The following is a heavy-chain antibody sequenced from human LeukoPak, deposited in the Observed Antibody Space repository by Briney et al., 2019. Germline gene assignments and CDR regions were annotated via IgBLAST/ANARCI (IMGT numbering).Heavy chain of an antibody. D-gene: IGHD3-9*01. J-gene: IGHJ4*02. Sequence: PSEALSPTCTVSGGSLSSYFWSWIWQPPGRGLGWIWYIYYNGSTTCNPSLKSRVTISVDTSKNQFALRLSSVTAADTAVYYCARLPIDSAILTGFWPYGFDSWGQGTLVTVSS. CDR1: GGSLSSYF. V-gene: IGHV4-59*08. CDR3: ARLPIDSAILTGFWPYGFDS. CDR2: IYYNGST.